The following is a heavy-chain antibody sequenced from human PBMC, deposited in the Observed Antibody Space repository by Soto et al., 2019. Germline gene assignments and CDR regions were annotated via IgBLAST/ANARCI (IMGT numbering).Heavy chain of an antibody. Sequence: GGSLRLSCTASGFTFGDYAMSWFRQAPGKGLEWVGFIRSKAYGGTTEYAASVKGRFTISRDDSKSIAYLQMNSLKTEDTAVYYCTRVTWSYCSGGSCYAFDYWGQGTLVTVSS. J-gene: IGHJ4*02. V-gene: IGHV3-49*03. CDR2: IRSKAYGGTT. CDR3: TRVTWSYCSGGSCYAFDY. CDR1: GFTFGDYA. D-gene: IGHD2-15*01.